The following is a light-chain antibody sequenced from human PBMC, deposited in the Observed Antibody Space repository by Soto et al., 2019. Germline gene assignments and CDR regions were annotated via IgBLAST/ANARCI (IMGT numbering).Light chain of an antibody. V-gene: IGKV3-15*01. CDR3: QQYNNWPRT. CDR1: QSVSSN. Sequence: EIVMTQSPATLSVSPGERATLSCRASQSVSSNLAWYQQKPGQAPRLLIYGASTRATGIAARFSGSGSGTKVTHTISSLQSEDFVVYYCQQYNNWPRTFGQGTKVEIK. CDR2: GAS. J-gene: IGKJ1*01.